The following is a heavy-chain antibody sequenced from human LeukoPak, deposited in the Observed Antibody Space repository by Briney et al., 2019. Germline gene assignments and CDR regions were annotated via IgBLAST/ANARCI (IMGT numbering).Heavy chain of an antibody. Sequence: GGSLRLSCAASGFTFSHYGMHWVRQAPGKGLDWVAVIWYDGSYKYYADSVKGRFTISRDNSKNTLYLQMNSLRAEDTAIYFCAKVVQYTASTGTGLDYWGQGTLVTVFS. V-gene: IGHV3-33*06. CDR1: GFTFSHYG. CDR3: AKVVQYTASTGTGLDY. D-gene: IGHD6-13*01. J-gene: IGHJ4*02. CDR2: IWYDGSYK.